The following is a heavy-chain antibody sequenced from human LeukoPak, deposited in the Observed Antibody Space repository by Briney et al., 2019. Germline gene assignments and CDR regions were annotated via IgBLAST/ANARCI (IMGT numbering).Heavy chain of an antibody. CDR2: VRYDGSNK. D-gene: IGHD3-10*01. CDR1: GFTFSSYG. V-gene: IGHV3-30*02. Sequence: GGSLRLSCAASGFTFSSYGMHWVRQAPGKGLEWVAFVRYDGSNKYYADSVKGRFTISRDNSKNTLYLQMNSLRAEDTAVYYCAKDPGRGDYYYYYMDVWGKGTTVTISS. J-gene: IGHJ6*03. CDR3: AKDPGRGDYYYYYMDV.